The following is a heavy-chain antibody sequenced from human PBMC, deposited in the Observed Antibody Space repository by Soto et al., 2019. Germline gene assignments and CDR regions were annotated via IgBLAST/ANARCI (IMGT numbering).Heavy chain of an antibody. J-gene: IGHJ4*02. V-gene: IGHV3-33*01. Sequence: QVQLVESGGGVVQPGRSLRLSCAASGFTFSSYGMHWVRQAPGKGLEWVAVIWYDGSNKYYADSVKGRFTISRDNSKNTLYLKMNSLRAEDTAVYYCARDLGSGSYYYFDYWCQGTLVTVSS. CDR1: GFTFSSYG. D-gene: IGHD1-26*01. CDR3: ARDLGSGSYYYFDY. CDR2: IWYDGSNK.